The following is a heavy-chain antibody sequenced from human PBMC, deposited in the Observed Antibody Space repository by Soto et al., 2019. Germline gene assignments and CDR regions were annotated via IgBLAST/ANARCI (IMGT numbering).Heavy chain of an antibody. D-gene: IGHD3-3*01. CDR3: ARTPSYHYDFWSGFYYGMDV. CDR1: GGSISSGGYY. Sequence: SETLSLTCTVSGGSISSGGYYWSWIRQHPGEGLEWIGYIYYSGSTYYNPSLKSRVTISVDTSKNQFSLKLSSVTAADTAVYYCARTPSYHYDFWSGFYYGMDVWGQGTTVTVSS. CDR2: IYYSGST. V-gene: IGHV4-31*03. J-gene: IGHJ6*02.